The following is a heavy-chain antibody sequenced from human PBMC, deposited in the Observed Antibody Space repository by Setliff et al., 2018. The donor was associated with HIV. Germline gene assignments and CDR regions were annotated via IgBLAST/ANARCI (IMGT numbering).Heavy chain of an antibody. V-gene: IGHV1-2*06. J-gene: IGHJ6*03. CDR3: ARDYRTTDILSSGYMDV. D-gene: IGHD3-9*01. CDR2: INPNIGST. CDR1: GYTFTGYY. Sequence: ASVKVSCKASGYTFTGYYIHWVRQAPGQGLQWMGRINPNIGSTNYAQNSQGRATMTRDTSVNTAFMELSNLRSDDTAVYYCARDYRTTDILSSGYMDVWGKGTTVTVSS.